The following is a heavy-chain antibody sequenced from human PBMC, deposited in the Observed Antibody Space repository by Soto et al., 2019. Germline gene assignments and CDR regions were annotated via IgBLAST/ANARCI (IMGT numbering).Heavy chain of an antibody. D-gene: IGHD4-17*01. V-gene: IGHV1-69*02. CDR2: IIPILGIA. CDR1: GGTFSSYT. J-gene: IGHJ4*02. Sequence: QVQLVQSGAEVKKPGSSVKVSCKASGGTFSSYTISWVRQAPGQGLEWMGRIIPILGIANYAQKFQGRVTITADKSPSTAYMELSSLRSEDTAVYYCARGSGDYAPFDYWGQGTLVTVSS. CDR3: ARGSGDYAPFDY.